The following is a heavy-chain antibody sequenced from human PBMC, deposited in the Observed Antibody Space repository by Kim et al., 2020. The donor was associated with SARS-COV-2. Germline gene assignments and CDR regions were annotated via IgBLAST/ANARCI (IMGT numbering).Heavy chain of an antibody. CDR2: ISGSGGST. CDR3: AKDSQRIAVAGTCAFDI. CDR1: GFTFSSYA. D-gene: IGHD6-19*01. Sequence: GGSLRLSCAASGFTFSSYAMSWVRQAPGKGLEWVSAISGSGGSTYYADSVKGRFTISRDNSKNTLYLQMNSLRAEDTAVYYCAKDSQRIAVAGTCAFDIWGQGTMVTVSS. J-gene: IGHJ3*02. V-gene: IGHV3-23*01.